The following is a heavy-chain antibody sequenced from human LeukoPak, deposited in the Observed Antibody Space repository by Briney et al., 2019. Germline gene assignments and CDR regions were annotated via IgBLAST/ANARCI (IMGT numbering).Heavy chain of an antibody. V-gene: IGHV1-18*01. Sequence: RASVKVSCKASGYTFTSFGLSWGRQAPGQGLEWMGWISTFNGNTNYAQSLQGRVTMTTDTSTSTAYMELRSLRSDDTAVYYCARRGTYHDYWGQGTLVSVSS. J-gene: IGHJ4*02. CDR1: GYTFTSFG. D-gene: IGHD3-10*01. CDR2: ISTFNGNT. CDR3: ARRGTYHDY.